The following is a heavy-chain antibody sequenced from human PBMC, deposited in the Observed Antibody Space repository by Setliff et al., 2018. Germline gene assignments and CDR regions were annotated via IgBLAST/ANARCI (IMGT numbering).Heavy chain of an antibody. V-gene: IGHV3-53*01. CDR3: ARESYYYDSSGYSMGAFDI. CDR1: TFTFSKYA. D-gene: IGHD3-22*01. J-gene: IGHJ3*02. Sequence: GGSLRLSCVASTFTFSKYAITWVRQAPGKGLEWVSVIFSGGNTYNADSVKSRFTISRDNSKNTVYLQMNSLRAEDTAVYYCARESYYYDSSGYSMGAFDIWGQGTTVTVSS. CDR2: IFSGGNT.